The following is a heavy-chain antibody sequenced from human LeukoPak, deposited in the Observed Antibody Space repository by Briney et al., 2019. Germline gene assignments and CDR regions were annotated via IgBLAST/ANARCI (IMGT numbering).Heavy chain of an antibody. CDR2: ISAYNGNT. CDR1: GYTFTSYG. J-gene: IGHJ3*02. D-gene: IGHD2-21*01. CDR3: VICYSVVGAFDI. V-gene: IGHV1-18*01. Sequence: ASVKVSCKASGYTFTSYGISWVRQAPGQGLEWMGWISAYNGNTNYAQKLQGRVTMTTDTSTSTAYMELRSLRSDNTAVYYCVICYSVVGAFDIWGKGKMVTVSS.